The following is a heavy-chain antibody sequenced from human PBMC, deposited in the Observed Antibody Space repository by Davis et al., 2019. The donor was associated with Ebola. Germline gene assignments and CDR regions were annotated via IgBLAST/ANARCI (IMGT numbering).Heavy chain of an antibody. J-gene: IGHJ4*02. Sequence: GESLKISCKGSRYSFTRYWNGWVRQMPGKGLEWMGIIYPGDSDTRYSPSFQGQVTISADRSISTAYLQWSSLKASDTAMYYCARQTTVTTDFDYWGQGTLVTVSS. CDR1: RYSFTRYW. V-gene: IGHV5-51*01. CDR3: ARQTTVTTDFDY. CDR2: IYPGDSDT. D-gene: IGHD4-17*01.